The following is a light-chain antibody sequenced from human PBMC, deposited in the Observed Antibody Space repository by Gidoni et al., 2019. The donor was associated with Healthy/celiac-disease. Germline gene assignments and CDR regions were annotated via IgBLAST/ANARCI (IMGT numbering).Light chain of an antibody. CDR2: GAS. V-gene: IGKV3-15*01. J-gene: IGKJ2*01. Sequence: EIVMTQSPATLSVSPGERATLSCRARQSVSSHLAWYQQKPGQAPRLLIYGASTRATGIPARFSGSGSGTEFTLTISSLQSEDFAVYYCQQYNNWPPMYTFGQGTKLEIK. CDR3: QQYNNWPPMYT. CDR1: QSVSSH.